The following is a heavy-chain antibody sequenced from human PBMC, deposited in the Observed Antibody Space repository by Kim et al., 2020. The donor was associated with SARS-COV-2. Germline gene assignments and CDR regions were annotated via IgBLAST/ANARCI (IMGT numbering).Heavy chain of an antibody. CDR1: GFTFSSYA. J-gene: IGHJ6*02. Sequence: GGSLRLSCAASGFTFSSYAMSWVRQAPGKGLEWVSAISGSGGSTYYADSVKGRFTISRDNSKNTLYLQMNSLRAEDTAVYYCAASFWSAREYYYYYGMDVWGQGTTVTGSS. CDR3: AASFWSAREYYYYYGMDV. V-gene: IGHV3-23*01. D-gene: IGHD3-3*01. CDR2: ISGSGGST.